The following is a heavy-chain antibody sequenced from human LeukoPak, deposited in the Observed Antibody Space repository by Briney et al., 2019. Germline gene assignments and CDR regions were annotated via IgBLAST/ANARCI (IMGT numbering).Heavy chain of an antibody. CDR3: AARQRRGYSYGPYYFDY. Sequence: KPSETLSLTCAVYGGTFSGYYWSWIRQPPGKGLEWIGEINHSGSTNYNPSLKSRVTISVDTSKNQFSLKLSSVTAADTAVYYCAARQRRGYSYGPYYFDYWGQGTLVTVSS. V-gene: IGHV4-34*08. D-gene: IGHD5-18*01. J-gene: IGHJ4*02. CDR1: GGTFSGYY. CDR2: INHSGST.